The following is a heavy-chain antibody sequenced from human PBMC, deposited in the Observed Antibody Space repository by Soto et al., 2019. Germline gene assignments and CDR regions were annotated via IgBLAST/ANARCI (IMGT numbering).Heavy chain of an antibody. CDR1: GFTFSSYA. V-gene: IGHV3-23*01. J-gene: IGHJ4*02. D-gene: IGHD6-19*01. CDR2: ISGSGEST. Sequence: GGSLRLSCAASGFTFSSYAMSWVRQAPGKGLEWVSAISGSGESTYYADSVKGRFAISRDSSKNTLYLQMNSLRAEDTAVYYCARVAWGAVAGDYWGQGTLVTVSS. CDR3: ARVAWGAVAGDY.